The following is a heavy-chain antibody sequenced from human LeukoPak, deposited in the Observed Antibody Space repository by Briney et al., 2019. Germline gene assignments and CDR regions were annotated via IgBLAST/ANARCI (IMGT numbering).Heavy chain of an antibody. V-gene: IGHV4-34*01. J-gene: IGHJ4*02. D-gene: IGHD2-2*01. Sequence: SETLSLTCAVYGGSFSGYYWSWIRQPPGKGLGWIGEINHSGSTNYNPSLKSRVTISVDTSENQFSLKLSSVTAADTAVYYCARGRHLGYCSSTSCLHFDYWGQGTLVTVSS. CDR3: ARGRHLGYCSSTSCLHFDY. CDR2: INHSGST. CDR1: GGSFSGYY.